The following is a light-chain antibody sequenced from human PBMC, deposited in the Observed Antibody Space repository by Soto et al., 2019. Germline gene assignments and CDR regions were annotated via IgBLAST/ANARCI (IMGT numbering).Light chain of an antibody. V-gene: IGKV1-39*01. Sequence: DIQMTQSPSSLSASVGDRVTITCRASQSISSYLNWYQQKPGKAPKLLIYAASSLQSGVPSRFSGSVSGTDFTLTIISLQPQDFATYYCQQSSSTPPTFGQGTKLEIK. J-gene: IGKJ2*01. CDR2: AAS. CDR3: QQSSSTPPT. CDR1: QSISSY.